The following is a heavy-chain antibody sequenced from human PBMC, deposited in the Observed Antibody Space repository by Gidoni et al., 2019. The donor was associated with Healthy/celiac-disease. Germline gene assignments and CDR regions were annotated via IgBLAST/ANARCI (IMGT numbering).Heavy chain of an antibody. CDR2: IKSKTDGGTT. CDR3: TTRGYSYGYFDY. J-gene: IGHJ4*02. V-gene: IGHV3-15*01. Sequence: EVQLVESGGGLVKPGGSLSLSCAASGFTFRNAWMSWVRPDPGKGLEWVCRIKSKTDGGTTDHAAPVRGRFTISRDDSKNTLYLQMNSLKTEDTAVYYCTTRGYSYGYFDYWGQGTLVTVSS. D-gene: IGHD5-18*01. CDR1: GFTFRNAW.